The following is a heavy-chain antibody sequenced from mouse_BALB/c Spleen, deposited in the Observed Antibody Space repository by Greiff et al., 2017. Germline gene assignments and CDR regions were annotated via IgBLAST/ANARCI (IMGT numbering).Heavy chain of an antibody. J-gene: IGHJ2*01. CDR2: IRNKANGYTT. CDR1: GFTFTDYY. V-gene: IGHV7-3*02. D-gene: IGHD2-4*01. CDR3: ARASTMITTGYFDY. Sequence: EVKVEESGGGLVQPGGSLRLSCATSGFTFTDYYMSWVRQPPGKALEWLGFIRNKANGYTTEYSASVKGRFTISRDNSQSILYLQMNTLRAEDSATYYCARASTMITTGYFDYWGQGTTLTVSS.